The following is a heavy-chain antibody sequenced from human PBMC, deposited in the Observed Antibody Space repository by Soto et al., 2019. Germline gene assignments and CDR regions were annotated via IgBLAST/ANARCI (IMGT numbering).Heavy chain of an antibody. CDR2: ISSSSSTI. Sequence: GGSLRLSCAASGFTFSSYSMNWVRQAPGKGLEWVSYISSSSSTIYYADSVKGRFTISRDNAKNSLYLQMNSLRAEDMAVYYCARGLAAAASRRLSDNWFDPWGQGTLVTVSS. CDR3: ARGLAAAASRRLSDNWFDP. V-gene: IGHV3-48*01. D-gene: IGHD6-13*01. CDR1: GFTFSSYS. J-gene: IGHJ5*02.